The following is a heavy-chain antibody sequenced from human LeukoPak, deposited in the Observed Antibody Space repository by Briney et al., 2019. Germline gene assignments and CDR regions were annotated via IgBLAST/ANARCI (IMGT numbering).Heavy chain of an antibody. CDR2: IYYSGST. J-gene: IGHJ4*02. CDR3: ARLVTVGATTDY. D-gene: IGHD1-26*01. CDR1: GVSISSSSYY. Sequence: SETLSLTCTLSGVSISSSSYYWGWIRQPPGKGLEWIGSIYYSGSTYYNPSLKSRVTISVDTSKNQFSLKLSSVTAADTAVYYCARLVTVGATTDYWGQGTLVTVSS. V-gene: IGHV4-39*01.